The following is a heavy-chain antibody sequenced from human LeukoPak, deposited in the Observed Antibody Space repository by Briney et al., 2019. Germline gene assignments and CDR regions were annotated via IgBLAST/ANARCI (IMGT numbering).Heavy chain of an antibody. D-gene: IGHD4-17*01. CDR3: ARESKGRSKIDY. CDR2: IKQDGSEK. J-gene: IGHJ4*02. V-gene: IGHV3-7*01. Sequence: GGSLRLSCTASGLTFGSYWMSWVRQPPGKGLEWVANIKQDGSEKYYVDSVKGRFTISRDNAKNSLYLQMNSLRAEDTAVYYCARESKGRSKIDYWGQGTLVTVSS. CDR1: GLTFGSYW.